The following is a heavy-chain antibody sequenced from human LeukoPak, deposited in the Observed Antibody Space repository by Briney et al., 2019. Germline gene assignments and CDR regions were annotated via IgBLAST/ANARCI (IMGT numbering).Heavy chain of an antibody. D-gene: IGHD4-23*01. CDR1: GFTLSNYS. Sequence: GGSLRLSCAVSGFTLSNYSMNWVRQAPGKGLEWISYISGSGFTIHYADSVKGRFTISRDNAKNSLYLQMNSLRAEDTAVYYCARDYGGSSPFDYWGQGTLVTVSS. CDR2: ISGSGFTI. V-gene: IGHV3-48*01. J-gene: IGHJ4*02. CDR3: ARDYGGSSPFDY.